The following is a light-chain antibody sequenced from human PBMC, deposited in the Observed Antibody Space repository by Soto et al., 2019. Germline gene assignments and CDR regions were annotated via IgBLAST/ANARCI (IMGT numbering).Light chain of an antibody. CDR1: EGVNSY. CDR2: AAS. J-gene: IGKJ4*01. V-gene: IGKV1-8*01. Sequence: AIRMTQSPSSLSASTGDRVTITCRASEGVNSYLAWYQQKPGKAPKLLIYAASTLQSGVPSRFSDSGSGTDFTLTITFLQSEDFATYYCQQYYSYPLTFGGGTKVEIK. CDR3: QQYYSYPLT.